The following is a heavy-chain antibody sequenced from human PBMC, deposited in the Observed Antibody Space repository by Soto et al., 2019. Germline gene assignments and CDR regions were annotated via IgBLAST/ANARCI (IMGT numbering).Heavy chain of an antibody. Sequence: QVQLVESGGGVVQPGRSLRLSCAASGFTFSSYGMHWVRQAPGKGLEWVAVIWYDGSNKYYADSVKGRFTISRDNSKNTLYLQMNSVRAEDTAVYYCARVNDYVWGSYRLSPTPPDYWGQGTLVTVSS. CDR1: GFTFSSYG. J-gene: IGHJ4*02. CDR3: ARVNDYVWGSYRLSPTPPDY. D-gene: IGHD3-16*02. V-gene: IGHV3-33*01. CDR2: IWYDGSNK.